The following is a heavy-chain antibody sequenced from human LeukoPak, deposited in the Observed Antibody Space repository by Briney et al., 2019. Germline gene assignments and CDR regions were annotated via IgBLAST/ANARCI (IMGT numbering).Heavy chain of an antibody. D-gene: IGHD6-19*01. CDR2: IIPIFGTA. CDR3: AISIAVAWYVNWFDP. J-gene: IGHJ5*02. Sequence: GASVKVSCKASEGTFSSYAISWVRQAPGQGLEWMGRIIPIFGTANYAQKFQGRVTITTDESTSTAYMELSSLRSEDTAVYYCAISIAVAWYVNWFDPWGQRTLVTVSS. V-gene: IGHV1-69*05. CDR1: EGTFSSYA.